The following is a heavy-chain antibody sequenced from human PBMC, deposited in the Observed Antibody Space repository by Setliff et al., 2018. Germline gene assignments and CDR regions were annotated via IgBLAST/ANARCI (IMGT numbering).Heavy chain of an antibody. V-gene: IGHV1-46*03. D-gene: IGHD3-3*01. CDR1: GYTLTNYY. J-gene: IGHJ3*02. CDR2: INPSGGLT. Sequence: RASGEGLCKASGYTLTNYYMHWVRQAPGQGLEWMGIINPSGGLTRYAQKFQGRVTMTRDTSTSTVYMEVSSLRSEDTAVYYCARDRYYNSWSGTSITAPHDAFDIWGQGTMVTVSS. CDR3: ARDRYYNSWSGTSITAPHDAFDI.